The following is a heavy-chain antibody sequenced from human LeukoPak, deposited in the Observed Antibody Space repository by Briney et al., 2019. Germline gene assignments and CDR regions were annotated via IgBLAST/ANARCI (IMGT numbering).Heavy chain of an antibody. D-gene: IGHD4-17*01. V-gene: IGHV3-23*01. Sequence: GGSLRLSCAASGFTFSNYAMNWVRQAPGRGLEWVSAISGSGGSTYYADSVKGRFTISRDNSKNTLYLQMNSLRAEDTAVYYCAKDSRTYGDYPNYYYGMDVWGQGTTVTVSS. CDR1: GFTFSNYA. CDR3: AKDSRTYGDYPNYYYGMDV. J-gene: IGHJ6*02. CDR2: ISGSGGST.